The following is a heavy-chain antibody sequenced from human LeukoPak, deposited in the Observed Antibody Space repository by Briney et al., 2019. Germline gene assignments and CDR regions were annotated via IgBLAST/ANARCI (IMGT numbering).Heavy chain of an antibody. V-gene: IGHV4-59*08. CDR1: GGSLNGYF. Sequence: PSETLSLTCTVSGGSLNGYFWGWIRQPPGKGLECIGYIHSSEGTAHNASLKSRLTISLDTSKNQFSLTLSSVTAADTAVYYCARHVYGEGMVVWGKGTTVTVSS. CDR3: ARHVYGEGMVV. CDR2: IHSSEGT. D-gene: IGHD4-17*01. J-gene: IGHJ6*04.